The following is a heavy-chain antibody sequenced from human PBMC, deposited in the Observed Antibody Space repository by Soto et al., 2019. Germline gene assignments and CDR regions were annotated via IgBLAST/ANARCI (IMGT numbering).Heavy chain of an antibody. D-gene: IGHD1-26*01. J-gene: IGHJ6*02. CDR2: IYHSGST. V-gene: IGHV4-4*02. CDR1: GGSISSSNW. Sequence: KTSETLSLTCAVSGGSISSSNWWSWVRQPPGKGLEWIGEIYHSGSTNYNPSLKSRVTISVDKSKNQFSLKLSSVTAADTAVYYCAARGSYYAVYYYGMDVWGQGTTVTVSS. CDR3: AARGSYYAVYYYGMDV.